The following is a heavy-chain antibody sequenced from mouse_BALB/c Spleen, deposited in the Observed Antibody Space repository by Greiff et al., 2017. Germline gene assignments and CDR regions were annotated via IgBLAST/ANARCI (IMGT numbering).Heavy chain of an antibody. CDR2: INPYYGST. V-gene: IGHV1-39*01. CDR1: GYSFTDYI. J-gene: IGHJ4*01. D-gene: IGHD2-4*01. Sequence: EVQLQQTGPELVKPGASVKISCKASGYSFTDYIMLWVKQSHGKSLEWIGNINPYYGSTSYNLKFKGKATLTVDKSSSTAYMQLNSLTSEDSAVYYCARSTMITTYAMDYWGQGTSVTVSS. CDR3: ARSTMITTYAMDY.